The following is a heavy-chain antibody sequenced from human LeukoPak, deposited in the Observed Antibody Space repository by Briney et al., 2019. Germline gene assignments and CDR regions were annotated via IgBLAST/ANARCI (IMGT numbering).Heavy chain of an antibody. CDR1: GFTFSNYW. Sequence: GGSLRLSCATSGFTFSNYWMNWVRQAPGKGLEWVANIKQDGSEKYYVDSVKGRFAISRDNAKNSLFLQMHGLRADDTAVYYCARDPQTNSWPEYFLHWGQGTLVTVSS. CDR3: ARDPQTNSWPEYFLH. J-gene: IGHJ1*01. V-gene: IGHV3-7*04. D-gene: IGHD6-13*01. CDR2: IKQDGSEK.